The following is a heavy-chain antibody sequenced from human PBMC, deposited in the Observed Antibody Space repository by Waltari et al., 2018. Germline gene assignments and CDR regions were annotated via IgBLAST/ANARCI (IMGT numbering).Heavy chain of an antibody. D-gene: IGHD2-21*01. CDR1: EYTFASSY. Sequence: QVQLVQSGAEVKKPGASVNISCKTSEYTFASSYIHWVRQAPGQGREWMGIINPRGGSTSYAQKCQARVTMTRDTSTSTVYMELSSLRSEDTAVYYCALDTGALWMDVWGQGTTVTVSS. CDR2: INPRGGST. J-gene: IGHJ6*02. V-gene: IGHV1-46*01. CDR3: ALDTGALWMDV.